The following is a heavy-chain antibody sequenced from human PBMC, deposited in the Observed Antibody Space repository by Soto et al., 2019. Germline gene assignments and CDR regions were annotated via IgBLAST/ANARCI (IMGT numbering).Heavy chain of an antibody. D-gene: IGHD3-10*01. CDR3: AGVRYYFDY. CDR2: IYYSGST. Sequence: SETLSLTCTVSGGSISSYYWSWIRQPPGKGLEWIGYIYYSGSTNYNPSLKSRVTISVDTSKNQFSLKLSSVTAANTAVYYCAGVRYYFDYWGQGTLVTVSS. V-gene: IGHV4-59*01. J-gene: IGHJ4*02. CDR1: GGSISSYY.